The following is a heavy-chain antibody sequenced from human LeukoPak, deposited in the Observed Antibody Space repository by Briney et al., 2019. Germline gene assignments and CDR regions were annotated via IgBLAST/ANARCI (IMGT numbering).Heavy chain of an antibody. J-gene: IGHJ4*02. Sequence: SQTMSLTCTVSGGSISSGGYYWSWIRQHPGKGLEWIGYIYYSGSTYYNPSLKSRVTISVDTSKNQFSLKLSSVTAADTAVYYCASGTMVRGVMAYWGQGTLVTVSS. D-gene: IGHD3-10*01. CDR2: IYYSGST. CDR1: GGSISSGGYY. V-gene: IGHV4-31*03. CDR3: ASGTMVRGVMAY.